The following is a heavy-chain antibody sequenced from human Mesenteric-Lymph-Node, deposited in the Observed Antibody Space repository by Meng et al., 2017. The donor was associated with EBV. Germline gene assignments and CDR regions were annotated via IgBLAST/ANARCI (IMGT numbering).Heavy chain of an antibody. CDR3: AGVGSTISTDWFDT. J-gene: IGHJ5*02. Sequence: QVQPQPSGPGPVKPSQTLLLTCAISGDSVSNINGGWNWIRQSPSRGLEWLGRTYYRSKWYNDYAVSVKGRITINPDTTKNQVSLQLNSVTPEDTAVYYCAGVGSTISTDWFDTWGQGTLVTVSS. V-gene: IGHV6-1*01. D-gene: IGHD3-9*01. CDR2: TYYRSKWYN. CDR1: GDSVSNINGG.